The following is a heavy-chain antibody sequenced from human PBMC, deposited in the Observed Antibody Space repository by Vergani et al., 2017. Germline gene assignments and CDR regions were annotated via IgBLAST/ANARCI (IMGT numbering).Heavy chain of an antibody. Sequence: QVQLQESGPGLVRPSETLSLTCTVSGGSLSGYYWNWIRQTPGGGLEWIGYVEDSGYFNYNPSLKTRVSMSSDTSNNQFSLMLSSVTVAETAVDYCARSMGRRNPPDYFDNWGQGTLVTVSS. D-gene: IGHD1-14*01. CDR3: ARSMGRRNPPDYFDN. CDR2: VEDSGYF. J-gene: IGHJ4*02. V-gene: IGHV4-59*01. CDR1: GGSLSGYY.